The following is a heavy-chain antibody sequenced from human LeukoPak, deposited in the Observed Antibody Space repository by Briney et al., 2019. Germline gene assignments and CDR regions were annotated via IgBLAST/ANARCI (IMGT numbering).Heavy chain of an antibody. CDR2: IIPIFGTA. CDR1: GGTLSSFA. CDR3: ARDRLGIPFDP. J-gene: IGHJ5*02. Sequence: ASVKVSCKASGGTLSSFAIRRVRQAPGQGPEWMGGIIPIFGTANYAQKFQGRVTITADESTSTAYMELSSLRSEDTAVYYCARDRLGIPFDPWGQGTLVTVSS. D-gene: IGHD7-27*01. V-gene: IGHV1-69*01.